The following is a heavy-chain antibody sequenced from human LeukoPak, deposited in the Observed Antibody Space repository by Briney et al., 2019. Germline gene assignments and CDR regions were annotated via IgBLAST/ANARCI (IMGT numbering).Heavy chain of an antibody. CDR2: IYLSGST. Sequence: PSQTLSLTCTVSGGSISRSSYYWGWIRQPPGKGLEWIGSIYLSGSTYYNPSLKSRVTISVDTSKNQFSLKLSSVTAAGTAVYYCARVFIPLRFSEGFKFDPWGQGTLVTVSS. D-gene: IGHD3-16*01. J-gene: IGHJ5*02. V-gene: IGHV4-39*07. CDR3: ARVFIPLRFSEGFKFDP. CDR1: GGSISRSSYY.